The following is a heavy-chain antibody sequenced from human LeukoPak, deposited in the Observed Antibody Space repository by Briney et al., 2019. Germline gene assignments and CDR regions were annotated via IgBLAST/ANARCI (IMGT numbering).Heavy chain of an antibody. CDR1: GYTFTGYY. CDR3: ARGLVFPRFGELLLGYFDY. D-gene: IGHD3-10*01. J-gene: IGHJ4*02. V-gene: IGHV1-18*04. Sequence: ASVKVSCKASGYTFTGYYMHWVRQAPGQGLEWMGWISAYNGNTNYAQKLQGRVTMTTDTSTSTAYMELRSLRSDDTAVYYCARGLVFPRFGELLLGYFDYWGQGTLVTVSS. CDR2: ISAYNGNT.